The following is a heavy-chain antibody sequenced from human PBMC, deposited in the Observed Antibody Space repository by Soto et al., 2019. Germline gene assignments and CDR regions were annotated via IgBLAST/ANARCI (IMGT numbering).Heavy chain of an antibody. D-gene: IGHD2-21*02. CDR2: INAGNGNT. CDR3: AGLPHPRPYTVVTQTNYFDY. Sequence: ASVKVSCKASGYTFTSYAMHWVRQAPGQRLEWMGWINAGNGNTKYSQKFQGRVTITRDTSASTAYMELSSLRSEDTAMYYCAGLPHPRPYTVVTQTNYFDYWGQGTLVTVSS. V-gene: IGHV1-3*01. J-gene: IGHJ4*02. CDR1: GYTFTSYA.